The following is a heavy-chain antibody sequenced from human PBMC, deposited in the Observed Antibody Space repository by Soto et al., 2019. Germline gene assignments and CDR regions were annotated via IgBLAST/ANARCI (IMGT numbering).Heavy chain of an antibody. V-gene: IGHV1-18*01. J-gene: IGHJ5*02. CDR3: AGAPKYYYDSSGYFS. Sequence: GASVKVSCKASGYTFTSYGISWVRQAPGQGLEWMGWISAYNGNTNYAQKLQGRVTMTTDTSTSTAYMELRSLRSDDTAVYYCAGAPKYYYDSSGYFSCGQGTLVPSPQ. CDR1: GYTFTSYG. CDR2: ISAYNGNT. D-gene: IGHD3-22*01.